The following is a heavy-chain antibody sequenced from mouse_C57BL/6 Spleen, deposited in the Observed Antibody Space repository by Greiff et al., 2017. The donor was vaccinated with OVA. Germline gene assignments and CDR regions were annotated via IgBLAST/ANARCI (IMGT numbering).Heavy chain of an antibody. V-gene: IGHV5-6*01. D-gene: IGHD2-12*01. CDR3: ARLYYSYAMDY. CDR1: GFTFSSYG. J-gene: IGHJ4*01. Sequence: EVQGVESGGDLVKPGGSLKLSCAASGFTFSSYGMSWVRQTPDKRLEWVATISSGGSYTYYPDSVKGRFTISRDNAKNTLYLQMSSLKSEDTAMYYCARLYYSYAMDYWGQGTSVTVSS. CDR2: ISSGGSYT.